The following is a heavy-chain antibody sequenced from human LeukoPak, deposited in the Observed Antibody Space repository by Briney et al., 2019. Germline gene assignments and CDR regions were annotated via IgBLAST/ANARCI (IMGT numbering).Heavy chain of an antibody. CDR2: INPKSGDT. J-gene: IGHJ4*02. CDR1: GYTLSDYY. D-gene: IGHD1-26*01. Sequence: SVKVSFKASGYTLSDYYIHWVRQAPAHGMEWVGWINPKSGDTNYEQRFQGRLTLTRDPSLRTVYMDLGRLTSGDTAIYYGARFALIGAIDFWGQGTLITVSS. CDR3: ARFALIGAIDF. V-gene: IGHV1-2*02.